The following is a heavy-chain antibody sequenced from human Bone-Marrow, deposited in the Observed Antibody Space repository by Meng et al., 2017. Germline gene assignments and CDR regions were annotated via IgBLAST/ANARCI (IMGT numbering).Heavy chain of an antibody. V-gene: IGHV4-4*07. J-gene: IGHJ4*02. CDR3: ARDSFRSSFDS. CDR2: VHATGST. Sequence: SETLSLTCTVSGGSVNNSYWNFLRQPAGSGLEWIGRVHATGSTSYNPSLKSRVTISVVTSKNQFYLKLNSMTAADTAVYYCARDSFRSSFDSWGQGTLVTVSS. CDR1: GGSVNNSY.